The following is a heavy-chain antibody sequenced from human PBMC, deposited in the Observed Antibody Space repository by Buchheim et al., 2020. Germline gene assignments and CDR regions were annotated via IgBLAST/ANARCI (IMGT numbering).Heavy chain of an antibody. V-gene: IGHV3-23*04. Sequence: EVHLVQSGGGLVQPGGSLRLSCEASGFTFSSAAMTWVRQAPGKGLEWVSSLTISGDFTYYADSVRGRFSISIDNSKNTLYLQMNSLRAEDTAVYYCAKEVRPNDFWGQGTL. CDR2: LTISGDFT. CDR1: GFTFSSAA. CDR3: AKEVRPNDF. J-gene: IGHJ4*02.